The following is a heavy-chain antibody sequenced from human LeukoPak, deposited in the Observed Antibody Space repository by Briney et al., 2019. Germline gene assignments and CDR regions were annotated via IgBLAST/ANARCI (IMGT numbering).Heavy chain of an antibody. CDR1: GYTFTIYG. J-gene: IGHJ4*02. D-gene: IGHD2-15*01. CDR3: ARDSSGTHLGYCSGGSCYSLDY. V-gene: IGHV1-18*01. Sequence: ASVTVSFKASGYTFTIYGISWVRQAPGQGLEWMGWISAYNGNTNYAQKLQGRVTMTTDTSTSTAYMELRSLRSDDTAVYYCARDSSGTHLGYCSGGSCYSLDYWGQGTLVTVSS. CDR2: ISAYNGNT.